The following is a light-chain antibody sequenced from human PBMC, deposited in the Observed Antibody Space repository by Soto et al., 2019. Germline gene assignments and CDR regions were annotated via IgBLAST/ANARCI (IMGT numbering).Light chain of an antibody. V-gene: IGLV7-46*01. CDR1: TGAVTSGHF. Sequence: AVVTQEPSLTVSPGGTVTLTCSSNTGAVTSGHFPYWFQQKPGQAPRQLIYDTTSKHSWTPARFSASLLGGKAALTLSGAQPEDEADYYCLVVDSGKVVFGGGTKLTVL. J-gene: IGLJ3*02. CDR2: DTT. CDR3: LVVDSGKVV.